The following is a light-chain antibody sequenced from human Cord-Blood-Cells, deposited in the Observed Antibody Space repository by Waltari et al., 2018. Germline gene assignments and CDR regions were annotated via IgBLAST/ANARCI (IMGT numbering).Light chain of an antibody. V-gene: IGLV2-23*01. CDR3: CSYAGSSTWV. J-gene: IGLJ3*02. Sequence: SALTQPASVSGLPGQSITLPCTGPSSAVGSHTLVSWYPQTPGKAPKLMIYECSKRPSGVSNRFAGSKSGNTASLTISGLQAEDDADYYCCSYAGSSTWVFGGGTKLTVL. CDR1: SSAVGSHTL. CDR2: ECS.